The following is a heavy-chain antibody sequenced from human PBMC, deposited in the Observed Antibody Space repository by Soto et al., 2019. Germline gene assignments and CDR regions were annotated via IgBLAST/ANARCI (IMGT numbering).Heavy chain of an antibody. V-gene: IGHV3-23*01. CDR2: ISGSDGST. CDR3: AKDSSYPAVEPDY. J-gene: IGHJ4*02. CDR1: GFTFSSYA. D-gene: IGHD2-2*01. Sequence: EVQLLESGGGLVQPGGSLRLSCAASGFTFSSYAMSWVRQAPGKGLEWVSGISGSDGSTYYADSVKGRFTISRDNSKNTLYLQMNSLRAEDTAVYYCAKDSSYPAVEPDYWGQGTLVTVSS.